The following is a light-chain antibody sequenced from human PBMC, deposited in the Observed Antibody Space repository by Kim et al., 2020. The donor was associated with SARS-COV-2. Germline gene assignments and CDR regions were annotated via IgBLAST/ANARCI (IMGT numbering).Light chain of an antibody. Sequence: KTLTISCTGSSGSIASNYVQWYQQRPGSAPTTVIYEDNQRPSGVPDRFSGSIDSSSNSASLTISGLKTEDEADYYCQSYDSSNHVVFGGGTQLTVL. CDR3: QSYDSSNHVV. J-gene: IGLJ2*01. CDR2: EDN. V-gene: IGLV6-57*02. CDR1: SGSIASNY.